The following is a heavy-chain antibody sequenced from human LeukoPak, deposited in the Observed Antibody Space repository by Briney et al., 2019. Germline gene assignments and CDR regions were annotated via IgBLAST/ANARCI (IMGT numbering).Heavy chain of an antibody. D-gene: IGHD3-10*01. V-gene: IGHV4-31*03. CDR2: IYYSGST. CDR3: ARDVGYYGSGSYSDY. J-gene: IGHJ4*02. Sequence: SETLSLTCTVSGGSISSGGYYWSWIRQHPGTGLEWIGYIYYSGSTYYNPSLKSRVTISVDTSKNQFSLKLSSVTAADTAVYYCARDVGYYGSGSYSDYWGQGTLVTVSS. CDR1: GGSISSGGYY.